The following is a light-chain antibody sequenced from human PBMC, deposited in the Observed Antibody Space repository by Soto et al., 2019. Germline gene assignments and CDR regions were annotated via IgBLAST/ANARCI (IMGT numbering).Light chain of an antibody. J-gene: IGKJ5*01. CDR1: QGISSY. CDR3: QQLNSYPLIT. V-gene: IGKV1-9*01. CDR2: AAS. Sequence: DIQLTQSPSFLSASVGDRVTITCRASQGISSYLAWYHQKPGRAPKLLIYAASILQSGVPSRFSGRGSGTEFNLTISSLQPEDLATYFCQQLNSYPLITFGQGTRLEIK.